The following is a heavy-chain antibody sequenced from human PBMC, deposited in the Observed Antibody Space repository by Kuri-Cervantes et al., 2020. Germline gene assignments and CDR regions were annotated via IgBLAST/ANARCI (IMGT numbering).Heavy chain of an antibody. CDR1: GYTFTSYA. Sequence: ASVKVSCKASGYTFTSYAMNWVRQAPGQGLEWMGWISAYNGNTNYAQKLQGRVTMTTDTSTSTAYMELRSLRADDTAVYYCARAQGDVVTTFYDYWGQGTLVTVSS. CDR3: ARAQGDVVTTFYDY. J-gene: IGHJ4*02. D-gene: IGHD5-12*01. V-gene: IGHV1-18*01. CDR2: ISAYNGNT.